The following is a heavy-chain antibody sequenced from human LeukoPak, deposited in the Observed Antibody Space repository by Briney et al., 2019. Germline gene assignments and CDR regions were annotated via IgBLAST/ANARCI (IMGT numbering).Heavy chain of an antibody. CDR3: AGTSSSYCSGGSCYGKFQT. D-gene: IGHD2-15*01. Sequence: YPSETLSLTCTVSGGSISSDYWSWIRQPPGKGLELIGYIHYTESTNPNPSLKSRSTISIVTAKNQFSLKLSSVTAADTAVYYCAGTSSSYCSGGSCYGKFQTWGQGTLVTVSS. V-gene: IGHV4-59*08. CDR2: IHYTEST. CDR1: GGSISSDY. J-gene: IGHJ1*01.